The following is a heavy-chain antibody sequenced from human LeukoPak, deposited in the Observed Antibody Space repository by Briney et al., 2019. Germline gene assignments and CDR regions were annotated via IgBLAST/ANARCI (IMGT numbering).Heavy chain of an antibody. CDR2: IYPGDSDT. D-gene: IGHD2-21*02. CDR1: GYSFTSYW. J-gene: IGHJ4*02. CDR3: ARLAYCGGDCYVLDY. V-gene: IGHV5-51*01. Sequence: GEPLKISCKGSGYSFTSYWIGWVPQMPGKGLEWMGIIYPGDSDTRYSPSFQGQVTISADKSISTAYLQWSSLKASDTAMYYCARLAYCGGDCYVLDYWGQGTLVTVSS.